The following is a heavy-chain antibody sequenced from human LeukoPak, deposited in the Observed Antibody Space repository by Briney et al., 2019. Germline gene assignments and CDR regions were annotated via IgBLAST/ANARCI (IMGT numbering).Heavy chain of an antibody. D-gene: IGHD3-10*01. CDR1: GFTFSSYS. CDR3: AKDIGSGRGGYYYGMDV. CDR2: ISSSSSYI. V-gene: IGHV3-21*04. J-gene: IGHJ6*02. Sequence: GSLRLSFAASGFTFSSYSMNWVRQAPGKGLEWVSSISSSSSYIYYADSVKGRFTISRDNAKNSLYLQMNSLRAEDTALYYCAKDIGSGRGGYYYGMDVWGQGTTVTVSS.